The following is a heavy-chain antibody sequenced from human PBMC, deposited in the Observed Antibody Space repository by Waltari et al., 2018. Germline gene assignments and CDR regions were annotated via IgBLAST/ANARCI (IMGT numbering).Heavy chain of an antibody. Sequence: QVQLVESGGGVVQPGRSLRLSCAASGFNFSSYAMHWVRQAPGKGLEWVAVISYDGSNKYYADSVKGRFTISRDNSKNTLYLQMNSLRAEDTAVYYCASYATVWGQGTLVTVSS. CDR1: GFNFSSYA. CDR3: ASYATV. V-gene: IGHV3-30*01. D-gene: IGHD4-17*01. CDR2: ISYDGSNK. J-gene: IGHJ4*02.